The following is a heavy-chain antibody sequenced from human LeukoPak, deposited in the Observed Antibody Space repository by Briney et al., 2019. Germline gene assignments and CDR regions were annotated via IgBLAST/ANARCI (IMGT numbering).Heavy chain of an antibody. Sequence: PSQTLSLTCTVSGGSISSGDYYWSWIRQPPGKGLEWIGYIYYSGSTYYNPSLKSRVTISVDTSKNQFSLKLSSVTAADTAVYYCAREILADGSSSDWFDPWGQGTLVTVSS. CDR2: IYYSGST. V-gene: IGHV4-30-4*08. J-gene: IGHJ5*02. CDR1: GGSISSGDYY. CDR3: AREILADGSSSDWFDP. D-gene: IGHD6-6*01.